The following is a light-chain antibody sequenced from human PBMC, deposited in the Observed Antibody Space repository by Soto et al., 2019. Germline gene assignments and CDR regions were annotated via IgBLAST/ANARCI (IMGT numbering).Light chain of an antibody. CDR2: DDS. J-gene: IGLJ2*01. CDR3: QVWDSSSDLQVV. Sequence: SYELTQPPSVSVSPGQTARITCGETNIGSKSVHWYQQKPGQAPVLVVYDDSDRPSGIPERFSGSNSGNTATLTISRVEAGDEADYYCQVWDSSSDLQVVFGGGTKLTVL. CDR1: NIGSKS. V-gene: IGLV3-21*02.